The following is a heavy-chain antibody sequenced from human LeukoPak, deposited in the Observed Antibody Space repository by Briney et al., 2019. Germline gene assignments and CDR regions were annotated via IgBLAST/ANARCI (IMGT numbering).Heavy chain of an antibody. CDR2: IYSGGST. CDR1: GFTVSSNY. Sequence: GGSLRLSCAASGFTVSSNYMSWVREAPGKGLEWVSVIYSGGSTYYADSVKGRFTISRDNSKNTLYLQMNSLRAEDTAVYYWARELASNAFDYWGQGTPVTVSS. J-gene: IGHJ4*02. V-gene: IGHV3-66*01. D-gene: IGHD5-24*01. CDR3: ARELASNAFDY.